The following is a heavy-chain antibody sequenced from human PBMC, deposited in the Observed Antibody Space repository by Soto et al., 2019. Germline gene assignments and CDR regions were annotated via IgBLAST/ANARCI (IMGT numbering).Heavy chain of an antibody. J-gene: IGHJ6*02. CDR2: IFHSGST. D-gene: IGHD3-10*01. V-gene: IGHV4-30-4*01. CDR1: GGSINSGDYY. CDR3: ARGRYYGSGTYYNFYSGMDV. Sequence: QVQLQESGPGLVKPSQTLSLTCTVSGGSINSGDYYWTWVRQPPGKGLEWIGNIFHSGSTYYTPSPHNRVTISLDTSKNHFSQRLRSVTPAYTAVYYCARGRYYGSGTYYNFYSGMDVWGQGTTVTVS.